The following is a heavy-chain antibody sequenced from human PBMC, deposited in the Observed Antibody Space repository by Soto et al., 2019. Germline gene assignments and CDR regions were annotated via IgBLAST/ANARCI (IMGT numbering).Heavy chain of an antibody. CDR2: IYYSGST. D-gene: IGHD1-26*01. CDR3: ARAGELLRLFDY. CDR1: GGSISSGGYY. J-gene: IGHJ4*02. Sequence: KASETLSLTCTVSGGSISSGGYYWSWIRQHPGKGLEWIGYIYYSGSTYYNPSLKSRVTISVDTSKNQFSLKLSSVTAADTAVYYCARAGELLRLFDYWGQGTLVTVSS. V-gene: IGHV4-31*03.